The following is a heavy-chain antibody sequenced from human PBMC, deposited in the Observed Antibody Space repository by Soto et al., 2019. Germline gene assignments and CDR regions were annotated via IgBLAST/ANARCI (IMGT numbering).Heavy chain of an antibody. CDR2: IYYSGST. CDR3: VCTCYGGNSGLYDY. CDR1: GGSVSSGSYY. V-gene: IGHV4-61*01. Sequence: PSETLSLTCTVSGGSVSSGSYYWSWIRQPPGKGLECVGYIYYSGSTYYNPSLESRVTISADTSENQSSLRVNSVTVADTAVYYCVCTCYGGNSGLYDYWSQRTLVTVSS. D-gene: IGHD2-15*01. J-gene: IGHJ4*02.